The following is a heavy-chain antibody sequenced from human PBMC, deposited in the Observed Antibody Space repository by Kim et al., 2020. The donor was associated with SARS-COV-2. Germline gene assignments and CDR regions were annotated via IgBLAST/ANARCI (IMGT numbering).Heavy chain of an antibody. Sequence: GGSLRLSCAASGFTFSSYAMHWVRQAPGKGLEWVAVISYDGSNKNYADSVKGRFTISRDNSKNTLYLQMNSLRAEDTAVYYCARDRLRYYSGSYYAQLDYWGQGTLVTVSS. CDR3: ARDRLRYYSGSYYAQLDY. CDR2: ISYDGSNK. CDR1: GFTFSSYA. D-gene: IGHD1-26*01. V-gene: IGHV3-30*04. J-gene: IGHJ4*02.